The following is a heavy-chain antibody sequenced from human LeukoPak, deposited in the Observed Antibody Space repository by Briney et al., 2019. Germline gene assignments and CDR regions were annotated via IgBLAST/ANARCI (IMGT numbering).Heavy chain of an antibody. D-gene: IGHD3-22*01. V-gene: IGHV3-30*18. Sequence: GGSLRLSCAASGFTFSSYGMHWVRQAPGKGLEWVAVISYDGSNKYYADSVKGRFTISTDNSKNTLYLQMNSLRAEDTAVYYCAKSSYYDSSGYYREYYFDFWGQGTLVTVSS. CDR1: GFTFSSYG. CDR3: AKSSYYDSSGYYREYYFDF. J-gene: IGHJ4*02. CDR2: ISYDGSNK.